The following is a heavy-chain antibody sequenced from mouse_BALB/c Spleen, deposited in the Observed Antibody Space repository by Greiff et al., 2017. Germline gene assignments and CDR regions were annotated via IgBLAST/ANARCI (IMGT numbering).Heavy chain of an antibody. V-gene: IGHV5-4*02. Sequence: DVKLVESGGGLVKPGGSLKLSCAASGFTFSDYYMYWVRQTPEKRLEWVATISDGGSYTYYPDSVKGRFTISRDNAKNNLYLQMSSLKSEDTAMYYCARGLSMDYWGQGTSVTVSS. CDR2: ISDGGSYT. D-gene: IGHD6-5*01. CDR1: GFTFSDYY. J-gene: IGHJ4*01. CDR3: ARGLSMDY.